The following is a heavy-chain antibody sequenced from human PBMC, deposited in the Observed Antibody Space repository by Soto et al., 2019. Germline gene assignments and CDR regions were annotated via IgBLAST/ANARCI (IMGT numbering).Heavy chain of an antibody. Sequence: QVQLVQSGAEVQKTGALVKVSCKASGYTFTSYYMHWVRQAPGQGLEGMGIINPSGGSTSYAQQFQRKVTMTRDTSTSTVYMELSSLRSEDTAVYYCARGDYYGSGSYSDAFDIWGQGTMVTDSS. V-gene: IGHV1-46*01. CDR2: INPSGGST. CDR1: GYTFTSYY. J-gene: IGHJ3*02. CDR3: ARGDYYGSGSYSDAFDI. D-gene: IGHD3-10*01.